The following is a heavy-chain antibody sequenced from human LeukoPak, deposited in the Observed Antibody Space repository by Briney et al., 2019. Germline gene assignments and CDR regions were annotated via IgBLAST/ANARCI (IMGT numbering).Heavy chain of an antibody. V-gene: IGHV4-30-4*01. Sequence: SQTLSLTCTVSGGSISSGDYYWSWIRQPPGKGLEWIGYIYYSGSTYYNPSLKSRVTISVDTSKNQFSLKLSSVTAADTAVYYCARAFRSHGFSDYWGQGTLVTVSS. J-gene: IGHJ4*02. CDR3: ARAFRSHGFSDY. D-gene: IGHD3-3*01. CDR2: IYYSGST. CDR1: GGSISSGDYY.